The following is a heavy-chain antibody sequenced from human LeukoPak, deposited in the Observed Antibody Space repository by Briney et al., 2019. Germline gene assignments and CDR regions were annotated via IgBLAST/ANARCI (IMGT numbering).Heavy chain of an antibody. Sequence: PGRSLRLSCGASGFTFSSYGMHWVRQAPGKGLGWVAVISYDGSNEYYADSVKGRFTTSRDNSKNTLYLQMNSLRPEDTAVYYCAKDRWIRRITMAGQDYWGQGTQVTVSS. D-gene: IGHD6-19*01. V-gene: IGHV3-30*18. J-gene: IGHJ4*02. CDR2: ISYDGSNE. CDR1: GFTFSSYG. CDR3: AKDRWIRRITMAGQDY.